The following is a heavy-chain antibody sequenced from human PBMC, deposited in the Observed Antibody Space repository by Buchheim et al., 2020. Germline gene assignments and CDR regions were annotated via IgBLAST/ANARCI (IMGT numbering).Heavy chain of an antibody. CDR2: ISGSGGST. J-gene: IGHJ5*02. D-gene: IGHD3-10*01. CDR3: AKDTEYYYRVKNWFDP. Sequence: EVQLLESGGGLVQPGGSLRLSCAASGFTFSSYAMSWVRQAPGKGLEWVSAISGSGGSTYYADSVKGRFTIPRDNSKNTLELQMNSLRAEDTAVYYCAKDTEYYYRVKNWFDPWGQGTL. V-gene: IGHV3-23*01. CDR1: GFTFSSYA.